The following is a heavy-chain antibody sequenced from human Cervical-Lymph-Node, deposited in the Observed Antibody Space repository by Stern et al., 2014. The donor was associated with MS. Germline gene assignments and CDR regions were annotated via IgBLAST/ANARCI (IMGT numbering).Heavy chain of an antibody. J-gene: IGHJ4*02. CDR1: GFKFSIYW. D-gene: IGHD1-14*01. V-gene: IGHV5-51*01. CDR2: IYPGGTET. CDR3: ARQTTAWASDV. Sequence: EVHLVESGAELIRPGESLKISCKGSGFKFSIYWIAWVRQMPGKGLEWMGIIYPGGTETRYSPSFQVQVTMSADKSTSTAYLQWSSLNASDTAMYFCARQTTAWASDVWGQGTLVTVSS.